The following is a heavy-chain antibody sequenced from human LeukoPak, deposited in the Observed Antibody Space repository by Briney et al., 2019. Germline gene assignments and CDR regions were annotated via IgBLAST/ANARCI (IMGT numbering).Heavy chain of an antibody. CDR3: AKSYSYYHMDD. CDR2: ISGSGGST. V-gene: IGHV3-23*01. Sequence: GGSLRLSCAASGFTFSSYGMSWVRQAPGKGLEWVSAISGSGGSTYYADSVKGRFTISRDNTKNTLYLQMNSLRGDDTAVYYCAKSYSYYHMDDWGKGTSVTVSS. J-gene: IGHJ6*03. CDR1: GFTFSSYG.